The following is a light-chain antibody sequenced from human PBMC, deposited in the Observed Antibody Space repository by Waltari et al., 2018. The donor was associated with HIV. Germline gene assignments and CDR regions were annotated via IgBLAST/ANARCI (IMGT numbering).Light chain of an antibody. CDR3: VLYMGSGISV. V-gene: IGLV8-61*01. CDR2: NTN. J-gene: IGLJ2*01. Sequence: QTVVTQEPSFSVYPGGTVKLTCGLSPGSVPTTSYPSWYQHPPGQAPRTLIYNTNTRSSGVPDRFSGSILGNKAALNITGAQADDECDYYCVLYMGSGISVFGGGTKLTVL. CDR1: PGSVPTTSY.